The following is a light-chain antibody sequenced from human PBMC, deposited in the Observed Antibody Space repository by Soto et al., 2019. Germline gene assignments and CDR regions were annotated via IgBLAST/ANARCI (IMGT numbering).Light chain of an antibody. V-gene: IGLV2-8*01. CDR2: EVS. CDR3: SSYAGTHIV. CDR1: SSDVGGYNY. Sequence: QSALTQPPSASGSPGQSVTISCTRTSSDVGGYNYVSWYQQHPGRAPKLMIYEVSKRPSGVPDRFSGSKSGNPASLTVSGLQAEYEADYYCSSYAGTHIVFGIGTKVTVL. J-gene: IGLJ1*01.